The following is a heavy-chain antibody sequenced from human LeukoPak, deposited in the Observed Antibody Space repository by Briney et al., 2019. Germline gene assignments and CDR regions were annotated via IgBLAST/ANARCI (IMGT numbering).Heavy chain of an antibody. Sequence: GGSLRLSCAASGFTFSNYAMSWVRQAPGKGLEWVSGISGSGGTTDYADSVKGRFTISRDNSKNTLYLQMNSLRAEDTAVYHCARDQRAHSSSWYSDFQHWGQGTLVTVSS. CDR1: GFTFSNYA. CDR3: ARDQRAHSSSWYSDFQH. J-gene: IGHJ1*01. D-gene: IGHD6-13*01. V-gene: IGHV3-23*01. CDR2: ISGSGGTT.